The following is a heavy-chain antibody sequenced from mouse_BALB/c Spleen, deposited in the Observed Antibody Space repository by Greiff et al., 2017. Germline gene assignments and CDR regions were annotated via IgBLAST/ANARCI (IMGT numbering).Heavy chain of an antibody. CDR3: ARGGSSYVYAMDY. V-gene: IGHV14-3*02. D-gene: IGHD1-1*01. J-gene: IGHJ4*01. CDR2: IDPANGNT. Sequence: EVQLQQSGAELVKPGASVKLSCTASGFNIKDTYMHWVKQRPEQGLEWIGRIDPANGNTKYDPKFQGKATITDDTSSNTAYLQLSSLTSEDTAVYYCARGGSSYVYAMDYWGQGTSVTVSS. CDR1: GFNIKDTY.